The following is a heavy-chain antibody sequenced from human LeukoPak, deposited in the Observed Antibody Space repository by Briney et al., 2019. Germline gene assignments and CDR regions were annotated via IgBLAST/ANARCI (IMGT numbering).Heavy chain of an antibody. J-gene: IGHJ3*02. Sequence: GGSLRFSCAASGFTFSAYGMHWVRQAPGKGLEWVAVIWTDGTNKYYAESVRGRFTISRDNSKNTLYLQMNTLIIEDTAVYYCASAAGAFDNWGQGTMITVSS. V-gene: IGHV3-33*01. CDR2: IWTDGTNK. D-gene: IGHD6-13*01. CDR3: ASAAGAFDN. CDR1: GFTFSAYG.